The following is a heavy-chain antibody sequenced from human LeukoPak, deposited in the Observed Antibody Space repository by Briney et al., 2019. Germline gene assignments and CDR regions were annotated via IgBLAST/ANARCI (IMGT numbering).Heavy chain of an antibody. Sequence: ASVKVCCKASRYTFTSYAMHWVRQAPGQRLEWMGWINAGNGNTKYSQEFQGRVTITRDTSASTAYMELSSLRSEDMAVYYCARVGELLGFAFDIWGQGTMVTVSS. CDR3: ARVGELLGFAFDI. D-gene: IGHD1-26*01. CDR1: RYTFTSYA. CDR2: INAGNGNT. V-gene: IGHV1-3*03. J-gene: IGHJ3*02.